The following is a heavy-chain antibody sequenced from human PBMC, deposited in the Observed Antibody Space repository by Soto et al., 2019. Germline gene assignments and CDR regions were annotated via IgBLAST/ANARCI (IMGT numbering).Heavy chain of an antibody. CDR1: GFTFSNYA. Sequence: EVQLLESGGGLVQPGGSLRLSCAASGFTFSNYAVTWVRQAPGKGLEWVSTISGSGGSTYYADSVKGRFTISRDNSKNKLYLQMNSLRAEDTAVYYGAKDQGSSWYEIDYWGQGTLVTVSS. CDR2: ISGSGGST. CDR3: AKDQGSSWYEIDY. D-gene: IGHD6-13*01. V-gene: IGHV3-23*01. J-gene: IGHJ4*02.